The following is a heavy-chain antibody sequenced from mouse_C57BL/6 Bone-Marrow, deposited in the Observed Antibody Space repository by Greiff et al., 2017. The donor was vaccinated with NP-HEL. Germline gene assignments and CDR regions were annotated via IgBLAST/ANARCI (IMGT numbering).Heavy chain of an antibody. CDR1: GYTFTSYG. CDR2: IYPRSGNT. D-gene: IGHD1-1*01. CDR3: ARGITTVVATGYFDY. V-gene: IGHV1-81*01. Sequence: QVQLQQSGAELARPGASVKLSCKASGYTFTSYGISWVKQRTRQGLEWIGEIYPRSGNTYYNEKFKGKATLTADKSSSTAYMELRSLTSEDSAVYFCARGITTVVATGYFDYWGQGTTLTVSS. J-gene: IGHJ2*01.